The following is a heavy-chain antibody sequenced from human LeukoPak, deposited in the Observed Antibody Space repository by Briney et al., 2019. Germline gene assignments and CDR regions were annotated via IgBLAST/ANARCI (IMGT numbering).Heavy chain of an antibody. D-gene: IGHD3-22*01. J-gene: IGHJ4*01. CDR3: AKPPFSDSSGFAN. V-gene: IGHV3-23*01. CDR1: GFTFSSYA. CDR2: VRGSGGNT. Sequence: PGGSLRLSCAASGFTFSSYAMSWVRQAPGEGPEWVSAVRGSGGNTYYADSVQGRFTISRDNSQNTLFLQMNSLRAEDTAVYYCAKPPFSDSSGFANWGHGTLVTVSS.